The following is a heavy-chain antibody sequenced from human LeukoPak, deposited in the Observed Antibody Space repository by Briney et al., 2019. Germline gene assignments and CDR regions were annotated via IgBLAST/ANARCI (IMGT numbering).Heavy chain of an antibody. Sequence: PSETLSLTCTVSGGSISSGDYYWSWIRQPPGKGLEWIGYIYYSGSTYYNPSLKSRVTISVDTSKNQFSLKLSSVTAADTAVYYCARGKPPGFGSGSYYTLDYWGQGTLVTVSS. V-gene: IGHV4-30-4*01. CDR2: IYYSGST. CDR3: ARGKPPGFGSGSYYTLDY. J-gene: IGHJ4*02. CDR1: GGSISSGDYY. D-gene: IGHD3-10*01.